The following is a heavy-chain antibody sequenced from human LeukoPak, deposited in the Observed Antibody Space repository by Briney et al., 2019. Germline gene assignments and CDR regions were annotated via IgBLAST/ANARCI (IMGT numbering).Heavy chain of an antibody. CDR2: INPNSGGT. CDR1: GYTFTGYY. D-gene: IGHD5-18*01. J-gene: IGHJ4*02. Sequence: ASVKVSCKASGYTFTGYYMHWVRQAPGQGLEWMGWINPNSGGTNYAQKFQGWVTMTRGTSISTAYMELSRLRSDDTAVYYCATDSPRMVKGVYSYGSYWGQGTLVTVSS. V-gene: IGHV1-2*04. CDR3: ATDSPRMVKGVYSYGSY.